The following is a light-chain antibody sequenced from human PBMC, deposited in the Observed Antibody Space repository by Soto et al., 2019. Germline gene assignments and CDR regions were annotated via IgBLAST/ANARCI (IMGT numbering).Light chain of an antibody. J-gene: IGKJ1*01. V-gene: IGKV1-39*01. CDR2: AAS. CDR3: QQRWT. Sequence: DIQMTQSPSSLSASVGDRVTITCRASQSISSYLNWYQQKPGKAPKLLIYAASSLQSGAPSRFSGSGSGTDFTLTISSLQPEDFATYYCQQRWTFGQGTKVEIK. CDR1: QSISSY.